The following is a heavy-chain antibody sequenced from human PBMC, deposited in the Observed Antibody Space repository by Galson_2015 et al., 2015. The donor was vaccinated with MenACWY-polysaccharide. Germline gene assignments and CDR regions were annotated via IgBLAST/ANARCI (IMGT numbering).Heavy chain of an antibody. V-gene: IGHV3-7*03. CDR2: VKQDESEK. J-gene: IGHJ4*02. D-gene: IGHD2-2*01. CDR1: GFTFSSYW. Sequence: SLRLSCAASGFTFSSYWMSWVRQAPGTGLEWVANVKQDESEKYYVDSVKGRFTISRDNAKNSLYLEINSLRAEDTAVYYCARAWEVPPAHYFDHWGQGRLAIVSS. CDR3: ARAWEVPPAHYFDH.